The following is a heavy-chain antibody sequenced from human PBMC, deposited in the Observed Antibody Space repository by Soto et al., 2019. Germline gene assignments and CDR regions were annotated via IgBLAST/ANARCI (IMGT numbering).Heavy chain of an antibody. CDR1: GGSISSSNW. CDR2: IYHSGST. V-gene: IGHV4-4*02. CDR3: ASFRKQWLVLDYFDY. D-gene: IGHD6-19*01. J-gene: IGHJ4*02. Sequence: QVQLQESGPGLVKPSGTLSLTCAVSGGSISSSNWWSWVRQPPGKGLEWIGEIYHSGSTNYNPSPKSRVTIAVDKSKNQFSLKLSSVTAADTAVYYCASFRKQWLVLDYFDYWGQGTLVTVSS.